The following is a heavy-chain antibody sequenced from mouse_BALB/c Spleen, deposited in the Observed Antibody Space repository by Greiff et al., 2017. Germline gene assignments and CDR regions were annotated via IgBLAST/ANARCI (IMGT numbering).Heavy chain of an antibody. J-gene: IGHJ3*01. Sequence: VQLQQPGAELVKPGAPVKLSCKASGYTFTSYWMNWVKQRPGRGLEWIGRIDPSDSETHYNQKFKDKATLTVDKSSSTAYIQLSSLTSEDSAVYYCARGDYYASFAYWGQGTLVTVSA. CDR1: GYTFTSYW. D-gene: IGHD1-1*01. V-gene: IGHV1-69*02. CDR3: ARGDYYASFAY. CDR2: IDPSDSET.